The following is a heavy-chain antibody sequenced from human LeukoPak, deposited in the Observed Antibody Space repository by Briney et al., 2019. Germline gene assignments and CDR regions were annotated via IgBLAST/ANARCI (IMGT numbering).Heavy chain of an antibody. Sequence: GGSLRLSCAASGFTFSSYAMSWVRQAPGKGLEWVSAISGSGGSRYYADSVKGRFTISRDNSKNTLYLQMNSLRAEDTAVYYCAKRSSSPYYYYGMDVWGQGTTVTVSS. J-gene: IGHJ6*02. CDR2: ISGSGGSR. V-gene: IGHV3-23*01. CDR3: AKRSSSPYYYYGMDV. D-gene: IGHD6-6*01. CDR1: GFTFSSYA.